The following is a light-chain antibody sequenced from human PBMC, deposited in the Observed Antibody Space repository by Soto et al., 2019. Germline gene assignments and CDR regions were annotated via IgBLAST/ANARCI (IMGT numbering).Light chain of an antibody. CDR3: QKYHNCTTWT. J-gene: IGKJ1*01. Sequence: EIVMTQSPATRSVSPGERATLSCRASQSVTSNLAWYQQKPGPAPRLLLYGASTRATGIPARLSGSGSGTEFNLTITSLKPEAFAVSSCQKYHNCTTWTFGQGTKVDIK. CDR2: GAS. V-gene: IGKV3D-15*01. CDR1: QSVTSN.